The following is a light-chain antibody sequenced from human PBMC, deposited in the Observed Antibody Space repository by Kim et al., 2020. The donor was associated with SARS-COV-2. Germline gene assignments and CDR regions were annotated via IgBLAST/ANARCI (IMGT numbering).Light chain of an antibody. J-gene: IGLJ1*01. V-gene: IGLV1-40*01. CDR3: QSYDSSLSGYV. CDR2: ANS. Sequence: RVITSCSATSSNIGAGYAVPWYQQLPRTAPKLLIYANSKRPSGVPDRFSGSKSGTSASLAITGLQAEDEADYYCQSYDSSLSGYVFGTGTKVTV. CDR1: SSNIGAGYA.